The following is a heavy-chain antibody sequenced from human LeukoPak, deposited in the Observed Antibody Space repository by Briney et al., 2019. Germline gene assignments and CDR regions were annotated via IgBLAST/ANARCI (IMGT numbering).Heavy chain of an antibody. CDR3: ARVKGWVAPLGY. V-gene: IGHV3-7*04. J-gene: IGHJ4*02. Sequence: PGGSLRLSCAASGFPFSRFAMTWVRQAPGKGLEWVANIKQDGSEKYYVDSVKGRFTISRDNAKNSLYLQMNSLRAEDTAVYYCARVKGWVAPLGYWGQGTLVTVSS. CDR2: IKQDGSEK. CDR1: GFPFSRFA. D-gene: IGHD2-15*01.